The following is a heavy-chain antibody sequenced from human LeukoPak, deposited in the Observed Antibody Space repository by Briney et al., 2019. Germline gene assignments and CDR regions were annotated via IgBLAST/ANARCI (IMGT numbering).Heavy chain of an antibody. V-gene: IGHV3-21*01. CDR1: GFTVSDY. Sequence: GGSLRLSCAASGFTVSDYMTWVRQAPGKGLEWVSSISSSSSYIYYADSVKGRFTISRDNAKNSLYLQMNSLRAEDTAVYYCARDQSIAAQDAFDIWGQGTMVTVSS. J-gene: IGHJ3*02. D-gene: IGHD6-6*01. CDR3: ARDQSIAAQDAFDI. CDR2: ISSSSSYI.